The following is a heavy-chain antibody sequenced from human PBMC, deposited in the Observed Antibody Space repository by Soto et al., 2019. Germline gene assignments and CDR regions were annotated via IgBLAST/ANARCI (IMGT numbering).Heavy chain of an antibody. V-gene: IGHV3-30*18. D-gene: IGHD6-13*01. CDR3: AKEGSAGTSDY. J-gene: IGHJ4*02. CDR1: GFTFSSYG. CDR2: ISYDGSNK. Sequence: LRLSCAASGFTFSSYGMHWVRQAPGKGLEWVAVISYDGSNKYYADSVKGRFTISRDNSKNTLYLQMNSLRAEDTAVYYCAKEGSAGTSDYWGQGTLVTVPQ.